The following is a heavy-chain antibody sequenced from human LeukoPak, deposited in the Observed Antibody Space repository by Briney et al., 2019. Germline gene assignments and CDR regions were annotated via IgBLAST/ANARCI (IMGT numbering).Heavy chain of an antibody. V-gene: IGHV5-51*01. D-gene: IGHD3-10*01. CDR1: GYSFASYW. J-gene: IGHJ4*02. CDR3: ARQSRDGSKTRGYYFDS. CDR2: IYPGDSDT. Sequence: ESLKISCKGSGYSFASYWIGWVRQVPGKGLEWMGIIYPGDSDTTYSPSFEGQVTISADKSIDTVYLQWSSLKASDTATYYCARQSRDGSKTRGYYFDSWGQGTLVTVSS.